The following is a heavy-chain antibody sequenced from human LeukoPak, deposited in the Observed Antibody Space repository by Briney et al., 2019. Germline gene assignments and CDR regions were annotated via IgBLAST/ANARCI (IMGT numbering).Heavy chain of an antibody. CDR2: ISSSSSYI. J-gene: IGHJ3*02. V-gene: IGHV3-21*01. CDR1: GFTFSSYS. CDR3: AREHYYGSGSSDAFDI. Sequence: PGRSLRLSCAASGFTFSSYSMNWVRQAPGKGLEWVSSISSSSSYIYYADSVKGRFTISRDNAKNSLYLQMNSLRAEDTAVYYCAREHYYGSGSSDAFDIWGQGTMVTVSS. D-gene: IGHD3-10*01.